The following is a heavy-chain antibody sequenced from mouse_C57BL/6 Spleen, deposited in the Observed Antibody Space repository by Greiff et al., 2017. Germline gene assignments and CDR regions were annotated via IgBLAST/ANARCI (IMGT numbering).Heavy chain of an antibody. CDR3: ARHEDYYDYDRGYFDY. D-gene: IGHD2-4*01. J-gene: IGHJ2*01. Sequence: QVHVKQSGAELVKPGASVKLSCKASGYTFTEYTIHWVKQRSGQGLEWIGWFYPGSGSIKYNEKFKDKATLTADKSSSTVYMELSRLTSEDSAVYFCARHEDYYDYDRGYFDYWGQGTTLTVSS. CDR2: FYPGSGSI. CDR1: GYTFTEYT. V-gene: IGHV1-62-2*01.